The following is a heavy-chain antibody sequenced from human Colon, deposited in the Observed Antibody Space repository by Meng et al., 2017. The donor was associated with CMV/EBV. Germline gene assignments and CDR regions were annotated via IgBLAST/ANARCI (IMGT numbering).Heavy chain of an antibody. CDR2: IYPGDSDV. V-gene: IGHV5-51*01. Sequence: GGSLRLSCEASGYDFTTYWIGWVRQMPGKGLEWMGIIYPGDSDVRYSPSFQGQVTISADRSITTAYLQWISLKASDSAIYYCARGRAALLPFYYGVNVWGQGTTVTVSS. CDR1: GYDFTTYW. D-gene: IGHD6-25*01. J-gene: IGHJ6*02. CDR3: ARGRAALLPFYYGVNV.